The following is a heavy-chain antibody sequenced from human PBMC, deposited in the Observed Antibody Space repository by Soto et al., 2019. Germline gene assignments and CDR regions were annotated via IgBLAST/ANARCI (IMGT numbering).Heavy chain of an antibody. D-gene: IGHD3-3*01. CDR1: GGSISSSSYY. CDR2: IYYSGST. V-gene: IGHV4-39*01. J-gene: IGHJ2*01. CDR3: ARHAFFDDFWSGPRYWYFDL. Sequence: SETLSLTCTVSGGSISSSSYYWGWIRQPPGKGLEWIGSIYYSGSTYYNPSLKSRVTISVDTSKNQFSLKLSSVTAADTAVYYCARHAFFDDFWSGPRYWYFDLWGRGTLVTVSS.